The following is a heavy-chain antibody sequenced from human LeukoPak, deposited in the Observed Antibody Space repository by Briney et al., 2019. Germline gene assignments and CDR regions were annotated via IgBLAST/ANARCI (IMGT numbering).Heavy chain of an antibody. Sequence: GGSLRLSCEASGFSMSGYWMSWVRQAPGKGMERVGNIKEDGSERNYVDSVKGRFTISRDNAKKSLYLQMDSLRAEDAAVYYCARDWGAYYHFFDYWGQGTLVTVSS. J-gene: IGHJ4*02. CDR2: IKEDGSER. V-gene: IGHV3-7*01. CDR3: ARDWGAYYHFFDY. D-gene: IGHD3-22*01. CDR1: GFSMSGYW.